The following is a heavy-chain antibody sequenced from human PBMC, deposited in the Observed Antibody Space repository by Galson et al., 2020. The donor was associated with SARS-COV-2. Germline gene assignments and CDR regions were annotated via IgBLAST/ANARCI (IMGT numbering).Heavy chain of an antibody. D-gene: IGHD3-3*01. CDR3: AKDKDFWSGYYTSEDY. Sequence: GGSLRLSCAASGFTFSTFAMSWVRQAPGKGLEWVSGISPSGGSTSYADSVKGRFTISRDNSRNTLYLQMNSLRAGDTAIYYCAKDKDFWSGYYTSEDYWGQGTLVTVSS. CDR2: ISPSGGST. V-gene: IGHV3-23*01. J-gene: IGHJ4*02. CDR1: GFTFSTFA.